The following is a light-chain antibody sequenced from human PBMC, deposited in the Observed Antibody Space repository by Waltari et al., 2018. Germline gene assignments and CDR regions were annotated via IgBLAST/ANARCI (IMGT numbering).Light chain of an antibody. J-gene: IGKJ5*01. CDR2: LGS. CDR1: QSLLHSNGYNY. Sequence: DIVMTQSPLSLPVTPGEPASISCRSSQSLLHSNGYNYLDWYLQKPGQSPQILIYLGSNRASGVPDRFFGSGSGTDFTLHISRVEAEDAGVYYRMEALQSVTFGQGTRLEIK. CDR3: MEALQSVT. V-gene: IGKV2-28*01.